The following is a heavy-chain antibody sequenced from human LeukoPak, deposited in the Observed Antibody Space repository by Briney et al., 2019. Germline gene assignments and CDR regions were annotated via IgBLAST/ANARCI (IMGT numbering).Heavy chain of an antibody. CDR1: GYTFTAYY. D-gene: IGHD2-2*01. V-gene: IGHV1-2*02. J-gene: IGHJ3*02. CDR2: INPNNGGS. Sequence: GASVKVSCKASGYTFTAYYIHWVRQAPGQGLEWMGWINPNNGGSNHAQKFQGRVTLNTDTSITTASMELDRLSSDDTAVYYCACRYCASSNCHNIAFDIWGQGTMVTVSS. CDR3: ACRYCASSNCHNIAFDI.